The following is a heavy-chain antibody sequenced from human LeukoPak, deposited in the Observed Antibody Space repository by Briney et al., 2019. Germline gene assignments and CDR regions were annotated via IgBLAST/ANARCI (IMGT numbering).Heavy chain of an antibody. CDR1: GFTVSSNY. D-gene: IGHD4-23*01. Sequence: GGSLRLSCAASGFTVSSNYMSWLRQAPGKGLEWVSAISGNGGSTYYADSVRGRFTISRDNSKNTLYLQMNSLSAEDTAVYYCAKLSPYGGIGYWGQGTLVTVSS. CDR2: ISGNGGST. CDR3: AKLSPYGGIGY. J-gene: IGHJ4*02. V-gene: IGHV3-23*01.